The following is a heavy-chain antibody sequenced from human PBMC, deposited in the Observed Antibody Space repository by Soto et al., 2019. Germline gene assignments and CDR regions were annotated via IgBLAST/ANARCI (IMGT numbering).Heavy chain of an antibody. Sequence: SETLSLTCTVSGGSISSGDYYWSWIRQPPGKGLEWIGYIYYSGSTYYNPSLKSRVTISVDTSKNQFSLKLSSVTAADTAVYYCARVSTRGQYYDYVWGSYRYTFLAPRFVVIDYWGQGTL. CDR1: GGSISSGDYY. CDR3: ARVSTRGQYYDYVWGSYRYTFLAPRFVVIDY. V-gene: IGHV4-30-4*01. CDR2: IYYSGST. J-gene: IGHJ4*02. D-gene: IGHD3-16*02.